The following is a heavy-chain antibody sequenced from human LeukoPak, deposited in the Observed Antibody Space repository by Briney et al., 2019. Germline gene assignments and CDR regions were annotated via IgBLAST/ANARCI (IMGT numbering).Heavy chain of an antibody. Sequence: PSETLSLTCTVSGCSISSGDYYWIWIRQPPGQGLEWIGYIYYSGSTYSNPSLKSPVSISVATSKNQFSLELSSVTAADTAVYYCASLLGVSFDYWGQGTLVTVSS. CDR2: IYYSGST. CDR1: GCSISSGDYY. V-gene: IGHV4-30-4*01. CDR3: ASLLGVSFDY. J-gene: IGHJ4*02. D-gene: IGHD3-16*01.